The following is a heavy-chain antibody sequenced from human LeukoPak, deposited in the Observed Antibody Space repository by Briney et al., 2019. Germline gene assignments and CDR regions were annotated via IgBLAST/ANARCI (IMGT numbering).Heavy chain of an antibody. CDR3: ARGSGPRSYYYYMDV. V-gene: IGHV3-48*01. J-gene: IGHJ6*03. CDR2: ISSSSSTI. D-gene: IGHD6-19*01. CDR1: GFTFSSYG. Sequence: GGSLRLSCAVSGFTFSSYGVNWVRQAPGKGLEWVSYISSSSSTIYYADSVKRRFTISRDNAKNSLYLQMNSLRAEDTAVYYCARGSGPRSYYYYMDVWGKGTTVTVSS.